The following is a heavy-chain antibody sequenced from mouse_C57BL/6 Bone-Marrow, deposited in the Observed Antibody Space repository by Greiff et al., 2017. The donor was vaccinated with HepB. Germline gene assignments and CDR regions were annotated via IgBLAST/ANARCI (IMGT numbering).Heavy chain of an antibody. D-gene: IGHD1-1*01. J-gene: IGHJ2*01. Sequence: QVQLKQPGAELVKPGASVKLSCKASGYTFTSYWMHWVKQRPGQGLEWIGMIHPNSGSTNYNEKFKSKATLTVDKSSSTAYMQLSSLTSEDSAVYYCARWSFITTVVDYYFDYWGQGTTLTVSS. CDR1: GYTFTSYW. V-gene: IGHV1-64*01. CDR3: ARWSFITTVVDYYFDY. CDR2: IHPNSGST.